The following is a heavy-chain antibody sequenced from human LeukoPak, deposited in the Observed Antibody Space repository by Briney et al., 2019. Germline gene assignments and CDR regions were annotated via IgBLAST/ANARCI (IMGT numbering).Heavy chain of an antibody. CDR2: ISSSGSTI. Sequence: GGSLRLSCAASGFIFSSAWMSWVRQAPGKGLEWVSYISSSGSTIYYADSVKGRFTISRDNANNSLYLQMNSLRAEDTAVYYCARATGDGRHAFDIWGQGTIVTVSS. CDR3: ARATGDGRHAFDI. J-gene: IGHJ3*02. CDR1: GFIFSSAW. V-gene: IGHV3-48*04. D-gene: IGHD1-1*01.